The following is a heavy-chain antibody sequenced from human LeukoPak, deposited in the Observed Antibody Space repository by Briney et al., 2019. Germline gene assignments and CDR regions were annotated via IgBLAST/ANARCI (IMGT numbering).Heavy chain of an antibody. D-gene: IGHD5-12*01. CDR3: ARTRGYSDYELDY. Sequence: GSSVKVSCKASGGTFSSYAISWVRQAPGQGLEWMGIINPSGGTTRHAQRFQGRVTMTRDTSTSTVYMELSSLRSEDTAVYYCARTRGYSDYELDYWGQGTLVTVSS. CDR2: INPSGGTT. CDR1: GGTFSSYA. J-gene: IGHJ4*02. V-gene: IGHV1-46*01.